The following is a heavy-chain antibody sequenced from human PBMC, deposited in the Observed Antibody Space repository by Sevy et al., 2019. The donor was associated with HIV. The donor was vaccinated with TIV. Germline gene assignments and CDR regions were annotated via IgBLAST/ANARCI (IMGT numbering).Heavy chain of an antibody. D-gene: IGHD3-3*01. CDR2: INPNSGGT. J-gene: IGHJ4*02. CDR1: GYTFTGYY. CDR3: ARVPQYYDFWSGYYFGY. Sequence: ASVKVSCKASGYTFTGYYMHWVRQAPGQGLEWMGWINPNSGGTNYAQKFQGRVTMTRDTSISTAYMELSRLRSDDTAVYYCARVPQYYDFWSGYYFGYWGQGTLVTVSS. V-gene: IGHV1-2*02.